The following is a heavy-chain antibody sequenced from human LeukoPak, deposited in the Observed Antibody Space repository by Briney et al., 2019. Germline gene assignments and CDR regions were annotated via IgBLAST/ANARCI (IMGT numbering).Heavy chain of an antibody. V-gene: IGHV3-66*01. CDR3: AREYSSSWFIFDY. CDR2: IYSGGST. J-gene: IGHJ4*02. D-gene: IGHD6-13*01. CDR1: GFTVSRNY. Sequence: PGGSLRLSCAASGFTVSRNYMSWVRQAPGKGLEWVSVIYSGGSTYADSVKGRFTISRDNSKNTLYLQMNSLRAEDTAVYYCAREYSSSWFIFDYSGQGTLGTVSS.